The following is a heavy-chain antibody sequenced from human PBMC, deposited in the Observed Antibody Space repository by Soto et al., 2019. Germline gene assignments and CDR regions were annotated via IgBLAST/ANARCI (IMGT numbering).Heavy chain of an antibody. J-gene: IGHJ4*02. D-gene: IGHD1-26*01. Sequence: EVQLVESGGGLVQPGGSLRLSCAASGFTVNSNHMSWVRQAPGKGLEWVSVIYTGDSTYYADSVKDRFTISRDSSKNTLDLQINSLRVEDTAVYYCAKSKELGASAPDHWGQGTLVTVSS. V-gene: IGHV3-66*01. CDR3: AKSKELGASAPDH. CDR1: GFTVNSNH. CDR2: IYTGDST.